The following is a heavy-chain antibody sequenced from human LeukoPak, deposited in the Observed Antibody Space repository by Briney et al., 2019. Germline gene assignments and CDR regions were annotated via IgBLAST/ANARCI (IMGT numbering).Heavy chain of an antibody. J-gene: IGHJ4*02. Sequence: ASVKVSCKASGYTFTSYGISWVRQAPGQGLEWMGWISAYNGNTKYEEKVQDRVTMTTDTSTNTVYMELRSLRSDDSAVYYCGRENFASETYYCDYWGQGTQVTVSS. CDR1: GYTFTSYG. CDR3: GRENFASETYYCDY. D-gene: IGHD3-10*01. V-gene: IGHV1-18*01. CDR2: ISAYNGNT.